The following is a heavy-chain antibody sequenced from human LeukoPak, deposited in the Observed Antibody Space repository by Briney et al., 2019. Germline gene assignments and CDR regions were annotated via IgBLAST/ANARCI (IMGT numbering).Heavy chain of an antibody. D-gene: IGHD5-24*01. J-gene: IGHJ4*02. CDR2: ISAYYGNT. CDR1: GYTFTGYY. CDR3: ARSLVMAASEY. Sequence: ASVKVSCKASGYTFTGYYMHWVRQAPGQGLEWMGWISAYYGNTTYAQKLQGRVTMTTDTATRTAYMELRSLRSDDTAVYYCARSLVMAASEYWGQGTLVTVSS. V-gene: IGHV1-18*04.